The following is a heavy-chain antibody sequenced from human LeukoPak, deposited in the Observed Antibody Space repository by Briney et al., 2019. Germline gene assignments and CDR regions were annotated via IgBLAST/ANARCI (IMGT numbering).Heavy chain of an antibody. CDR1: GASFNTGDYY. CDR2: IYNSGST. Sequence: SETLSLTCIVSGASFNTGDYYWNWIRQHPGKGLEWIGYIYNSGSTYYNPSLKGRVTVSVDTSKNHFSLRLTSVPAADSAVYYCARGAPPDSWGQGTLVTVSS. V-gene: IGHV4-31*03. J-gene: IGHJ4*02. CDR3: ARGAPPDS.